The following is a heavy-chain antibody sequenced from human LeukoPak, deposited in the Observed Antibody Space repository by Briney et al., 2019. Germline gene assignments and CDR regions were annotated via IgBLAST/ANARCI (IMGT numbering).Heavy chain of an antibody. V-gene: IGHV3-66*01. Sequence: GGSLRLSCAASGFTVSSNYMSWVRQAPGKGLEWVSVIYSGGSTYYADSVKGRFTISRDNSKNTLYLQMNSLRAEDTAVYYCASSSRRHAIPFDYWGQGTLVTVSS. CDR3: ASSSRRHAIPFDY. CDR1: GFTVSSNY. J-gene: IGHJ4*02. CDR2: IYSGGST. D-gene: IGHD2-21*01.